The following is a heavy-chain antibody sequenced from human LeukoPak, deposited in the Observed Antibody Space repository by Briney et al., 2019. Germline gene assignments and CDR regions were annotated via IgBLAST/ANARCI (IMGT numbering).Heavy chain of an antibody. D-gene: IGHD6-19*01. CDR1: GGTFSSYA. J-gene: IGHJ1*01. CDR3: ARVGGIAVAGTGEDFQH. CDR2: IIPILGIA. Sequence: SVKVSCKASGGTFSSYAISWVRQAPGQGLEWMGRIIPILGIANYAQKFQGRVTITADKSTSTAYMELSSLRSDDTAVYYCARVGGIAVAGTGEDFQHWGQGTLVTVSS. V-gene: IGHV1-69*04.